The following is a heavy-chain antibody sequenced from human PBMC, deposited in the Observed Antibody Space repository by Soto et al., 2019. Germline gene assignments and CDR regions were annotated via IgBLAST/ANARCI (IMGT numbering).Heavy chain of an antibody. V-gene: IGHV1-24*01. D-gene: IGHD3-22*01. CDR2: FDPEDGET. CDR1: GYTLTELS. CDR3: ATKSGYYDSSGYYLWYFDL. J-gene: IGHJ2*01. Sequence: QVQLVQSGAEVKKPGASVKVSCKVSGYTLTELSMHWVRQAPGKGLEWMGGFDPEDGETIYAQKFQGRVTMTEDTSTDTAYMELSSLRSEDTAVYYCATKSGYYDSSGYYLWYFDLWGRGTLVTVSS.